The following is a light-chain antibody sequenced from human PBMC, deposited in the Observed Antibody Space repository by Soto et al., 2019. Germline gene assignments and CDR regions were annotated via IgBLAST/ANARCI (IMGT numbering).Light chain of an antibody. CDR3: QQYHNWPGYT. Sequence: EIVMTQSPATLSVSPGERATLSCRASQTVSSYLAWYQQKPGQAPRLLIYGASTRATGIPARFSGSGSGTEFNLTISSLQSEDFAVYFCQQYHNWPGYTFGQGTKLEIK. J-gene: IGKJ2*01. CDR1: QTVSSY. CDR2: GAS. V-gene: IGKV3-15*01.